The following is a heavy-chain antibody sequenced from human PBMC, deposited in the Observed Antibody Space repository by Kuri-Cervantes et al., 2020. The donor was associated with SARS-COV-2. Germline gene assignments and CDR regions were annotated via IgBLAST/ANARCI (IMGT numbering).Heavy chain of an antibody. CDR3: ARRRRSYYSSGY. V-gene: IGHV4-34*01. D-gene: IGHD1-26*01. Sequence: SETLSLTCAVYGGSFSGYYWSWIRQPPGKGLEWIGEINHSGSTNYNPSLKSRVTISVDTSKNQFSLKLSSVTAADTAVYYCARRRRSYYSSGYWGQGTLVTVSS. J-gene: IGHJ4*02. CDR1: GGSFSGYY. CDR2: INHSGST.